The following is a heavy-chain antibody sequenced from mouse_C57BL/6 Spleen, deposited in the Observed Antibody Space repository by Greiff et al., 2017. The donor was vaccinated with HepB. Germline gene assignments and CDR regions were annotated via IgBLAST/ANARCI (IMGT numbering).Heavy chain of an antibody. CDR2: INYDGNN. Sequence: DVKLVESGPGLVKPSQSLSLTCSVTGYSITSGYYWNWIRQFPGNKLEWMGYINYDGNNNYNPSLKNRISITRDTSQNQFFLKLNSVTTEDTATYYCALNYYGSLDYWGQGTTLAVSP. J-gene: IGHJ2*01. CDR3: ALNYYGSLDY. V-gene: IGHV3-6*01. D-gene: IGHD1-1*01. CDR1: GYSITSGYY.